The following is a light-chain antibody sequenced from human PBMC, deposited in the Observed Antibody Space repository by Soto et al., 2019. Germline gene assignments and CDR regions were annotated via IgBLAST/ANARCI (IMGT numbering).Light chain of an antibody. CDR1: QSVSSNY. Sequence: EIVLTQSPGTLSLSPGERATLSFRASQSVSSNYLAWYQQKPGQAPRLLVYHASNRVTGIPDRFSGSGSGTDFTLTISRLEPEDYAMYYCQRYGDSPLTFGPGTKVDIK. V-gene: IGKV3-20*01. CDR3: QRYGDSPLT. J-gene: IGKJ3*01. CDR2: HAS.